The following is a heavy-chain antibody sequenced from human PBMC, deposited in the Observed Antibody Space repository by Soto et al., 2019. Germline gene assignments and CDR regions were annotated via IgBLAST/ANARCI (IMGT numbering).Heavy chain of an antibody. V-gene: IGHV3-48*04. D-gene: IGHD1-1*01. CDR2: ISSGSSTV. CDR3: ARGPTHVPYGMDV. CDR1: GFTFRSYS. J-gene: IGHJ6*02. Sequence: GGSLRLSCAASGFTFRSYSMNWVRQAPGKGLEWISYISSGSSTVHYADSVKGRFTISRDNAKNSLYLQMNSLRAEDTAVYYCARGPTHVPYGMDVWGQGTTVTVSS.